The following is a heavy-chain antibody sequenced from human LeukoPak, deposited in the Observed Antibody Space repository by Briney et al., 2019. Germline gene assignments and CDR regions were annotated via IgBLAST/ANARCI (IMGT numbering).Heavy chain of an antibody. V-gene: IGHV1-8*03. D-gene: IGHD6-13*01. Sequence: GASVKVSCKASGYTFTSYDINWVRQATGQGLEWMGWMNPNSGNTGYAQKFQGRVTTTRNTSISTAYMELSSLRSEDTAVYYCARGRPRKYSSSWSYYFDYWGQGTLVTVSS. CDR3: ARGRPRKYSSSWSYYFDY. CDR1: GYTFTSYD. CDR2: MNPNSGNT. J-gene: IGHJ4*02.